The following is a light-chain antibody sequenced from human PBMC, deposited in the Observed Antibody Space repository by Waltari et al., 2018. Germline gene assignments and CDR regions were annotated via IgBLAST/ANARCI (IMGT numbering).Light chain of an antibody. CDR3: QSYDRTDWV. Sequence: KFMLTQPHSVSESPGKTVTISCTGSGGSIATNYVQCYQQRPGSAPILLVFEDYQRPSGIPGRLSGSIDTSSNSASLTISGLKTEDEADYFCQSYDRTDWVFGGGTKLTVL. V-gene: IGLV6-57*02. CDR2: EDY. CDR1: GGSIATNY. J-gene: IGLJ3*02.